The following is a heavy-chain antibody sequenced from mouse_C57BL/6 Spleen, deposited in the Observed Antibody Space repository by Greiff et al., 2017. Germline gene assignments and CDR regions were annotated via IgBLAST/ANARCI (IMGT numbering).Heavy chain of an antibody. V-gene: IGHV1-50*01. J-gene: IGHJ3*01. CDR1: GYTFTSYW. Sequence: VQLQQPGAELVKPGASVKLSCKASGYTFTSYWMQWVKQRPGQGLEWIGEIDPSDGDTNYNQKFKGKATLTVDTASSTAYMQLSSLTSEDSAVYCSARGNGYGGGFAYWGQGTLVTVSA. CDR2: IDPSDGDT. D-gene: IGHD2-2*01. CDR3: ARGNGYGGGFAY.